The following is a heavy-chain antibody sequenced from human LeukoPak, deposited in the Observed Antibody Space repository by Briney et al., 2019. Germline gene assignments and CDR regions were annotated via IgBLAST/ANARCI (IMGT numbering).Heavy chain of an antibody. CDR2: ISSSSSTI. J-gene: IGHJ5*02. CDR3: ARDRTVPGVPYNWFDP. CDR1: GFTFSSYS. D-gene: IGHD2-2*01. Sequence: GGSLRLSCAASGFTFSSYSMNWVRQAPGKGLEWVSYISSSSSTINYADSVKGRFTISRDNAKNSLYLQMNSLRAEDTAVYYCARDRTVPGVPYNWFDPWGQGTLVTVSS. V-gene: IGHV3-48*01.